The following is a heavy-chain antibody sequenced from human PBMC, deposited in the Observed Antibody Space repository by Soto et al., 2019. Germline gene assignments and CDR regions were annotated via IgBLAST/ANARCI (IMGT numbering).Heavy chain of an antibody. J-gene: IGHJ5*02. D-gene: IGHD6-19*01. Sequence: PSETLSLTCTVSGGSISSHYWSWIRQPPGKGLEWIGYIYYSGSTNYNPSLKSRVTISVDTSKNQFSLKLSSVTAADTAVYYCARATVSNSSGWYRWFDPWGQGTLVTVS. V-gene: IGHV4-59*11. CDR3: ARATVSNSSGWYRWFDP. CDR1: GGSISSHY. CDR2: IYYSGST.